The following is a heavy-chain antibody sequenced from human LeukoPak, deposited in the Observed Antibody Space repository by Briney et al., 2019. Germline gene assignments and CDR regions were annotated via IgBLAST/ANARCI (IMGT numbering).Heavy chain of an antibody. CDR3: AKKLGTTDY. V-gene: IGHV3-7*01. CDR1: GFTLSNYW. J-gene: IGHJ4*02. D-gene: IGHD7-27*01. Sequence: GGSLRLSCAASGFTLSNYWMDWVRQAPGKGLEWVANIKQDGSEKYYVDSVKGRFTISRDNAKNSLYLQMNNLRAEDTAVYYCAKKLGTTDYWGQGTLVTVSS. CDR2: IKQDGSEK.